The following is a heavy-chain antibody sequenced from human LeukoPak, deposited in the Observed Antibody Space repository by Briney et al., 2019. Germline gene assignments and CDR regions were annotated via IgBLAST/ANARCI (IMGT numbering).Heavy chain of an antibody. J-gene: IGHJ4*02. V-gene: IGHV1-69*04. CDR3: VAEVRGVIITDY. CDR1: GYTFTSYA. CDR2: IIPILGIA. D-gene: IGHD3-10*01. Sequence: SVKVSCKASGYTFTSYAMNWVRQAPGQGLEWMGRIIPILGIANYAQKFQGRVTITADKSTSTAYMELSSLRSEDTAVYYCVAEVRGVIITDYWGQGTLVTVSS.